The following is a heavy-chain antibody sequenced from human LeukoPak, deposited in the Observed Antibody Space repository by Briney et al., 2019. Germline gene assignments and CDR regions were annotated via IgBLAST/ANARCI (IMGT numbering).Heavy chain of an antibody. J-gene: IGHJ4*02. V-gene: IGHV1-46*01. CDR1: GYTFTSYY. Sequence: ASVKVSCKASGYTFTSYYMHWVRQAPGQGLEWMGIINPSGGGTKYAQKFQGRVTMTSDTSTSTIYMELTSLRSDDTAVYFCVRGRIGYSSGFPYFDYWGQGTLVTVSS. CDR3: VRGRIGYSSGFPYFDY. D-gene: IGHD6-19*01. CDR2: INPSGGGT.